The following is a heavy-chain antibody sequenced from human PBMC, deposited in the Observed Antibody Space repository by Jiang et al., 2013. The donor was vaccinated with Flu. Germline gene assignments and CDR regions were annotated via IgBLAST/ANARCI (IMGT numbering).Heavy chain of an antibody. V-gene: IGHV3-48*01. CDR3: ASTPGYYYDSSGQAYYFDY. J-gene: IGHJ4*02. D-gene: IGHD3-22*01. CDR1: GFTFSSYS. Sequence: QLVESGGGLVQPGGSLRLSCAASGFTFSSYSMNWVRQAPGKGLEWVSYISSSSSTIYYADSVKGRFTISRDNAKNSLYLQMNSLRAEDTAVYYCASTPGYYYDSSGQAYYFDYWGQGTLVTVSS. CDR2: ISSSSSTI.